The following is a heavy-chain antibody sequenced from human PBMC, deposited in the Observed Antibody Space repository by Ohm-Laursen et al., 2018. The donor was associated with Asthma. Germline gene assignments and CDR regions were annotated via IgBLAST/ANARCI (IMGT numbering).Heavy chain of an antibody. V-gene: IGHV3-9*01. D-gene: IGHD6-6*01. CDR3: AKGLGQLVH. Sequence: SLRLSCSASGFTFDDYAMHWARQAPGRGLEWVSGISWNSGSIGYADSVKGRFTISRDNAKNSLYLQMNSLRAEDTALYYCAKGLGQLVHWGQGTLVTVSS. J-gene: IGHJ4*02. CDR2: ISWNSGSI. CDR1: GFTFDDYA.